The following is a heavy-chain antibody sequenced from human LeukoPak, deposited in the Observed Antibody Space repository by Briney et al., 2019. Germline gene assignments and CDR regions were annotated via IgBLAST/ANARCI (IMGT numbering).Heavy chain of an antibody. V-gene: IGHV1-69*04. CDR1: GGTFSSYA. Sequence: GSSVKVSCKASGGTFSSYAISWVRQAPGQGLEWMGRIIPILGIANYAQKFQGRVTITADKSTSTAYMELSSLRSEDTGVYYCARTNRDRNSSSWYWNHNWFDPWGQGTLVTVSS. D-gene: IGHD6-13*01. J-gene: IGHJ5*02. CDR3: ARTNRDRNSSSWYWNHNWFDP. CDR2: IIPILGIA.